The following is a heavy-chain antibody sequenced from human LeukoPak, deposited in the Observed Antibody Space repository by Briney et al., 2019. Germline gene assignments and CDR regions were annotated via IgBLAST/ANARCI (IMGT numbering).Heavy chain of an antibody. V-gene: IGHV1-18*01. CDR2: ISDYNGNT. D-gene: IGHD3-22*01. Sequence: APVKVSCKASGYTFTSYGISWVRQAPGQGLEWMGWISDYNGNTNYAQKLQGRVTMTTDTSTSTAYMELRSLRSDDPAVYYCARSEYDSSGYYYGYWGQGTLVTVSS. CDR3: ARSEYDSSGYYYGY. CDR1: GYTFTSYG. J-gene: IGHJ4*02.